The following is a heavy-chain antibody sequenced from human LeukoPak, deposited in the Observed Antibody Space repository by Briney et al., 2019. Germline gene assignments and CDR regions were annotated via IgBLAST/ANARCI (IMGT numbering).Heavy chain of an antibody. V-gene: IGHV5-51*01. D-gene: IGHD3-22*01. CDR2: IYPADSDT. Sequence: GESLKISCKASGYSFTSYWIGWVRQMPGKGLEWMGIIYPADSDTRYSPSFQGQVTISADKSISTAYLQWSSLKASDTAMYYCARSYYYDSSGYFLGGYWGQGTLVTVSS. CDR1: GYSFTSYW. J-gene: IGHJ4*02. CDR3: ARSYYYDSSGYFLGGY.